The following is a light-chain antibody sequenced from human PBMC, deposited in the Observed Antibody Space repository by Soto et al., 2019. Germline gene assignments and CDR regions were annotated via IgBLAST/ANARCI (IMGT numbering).Light chain of an antibody. J-gene: IGLJ1*01. V-gene: IGLV2-14*01. Sequence: QSALTQPASVSGSPGQSITFSCAGTSSDVGGYNYVSWYQQHPGKAPKLMIYDVSNRPSGVSNRFSGSKSGNTASLTISGLQAEDEADYYCSSYTSSSTLENVFGTGTKVT. CDR2: DVS. CDR3: SSYTSSSTLENV. CDR1: SSDVGGYNY.